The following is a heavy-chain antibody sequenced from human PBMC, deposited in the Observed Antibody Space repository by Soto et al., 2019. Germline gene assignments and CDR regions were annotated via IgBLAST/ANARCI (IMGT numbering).Heavy chain of an antibody. CDR1: GYTFTGYY. J-gene: IGHJ5*02. CDR2: INPNSGGT. D-gene: IGHD5-12*01. CDR3: ARATPAVVATKVGWFDP. Sequence: ASVKVSCKASGYTFTGYYMHGVRQAPGQGLEWMGWINPNSGGTNYAQKFQGWITMTRDTSISTAYMELSRLRSDDTAVYYCARATPAVVATKVGWFDPWGQGTLVTVSS. V-gene: IGHV1-2*04.